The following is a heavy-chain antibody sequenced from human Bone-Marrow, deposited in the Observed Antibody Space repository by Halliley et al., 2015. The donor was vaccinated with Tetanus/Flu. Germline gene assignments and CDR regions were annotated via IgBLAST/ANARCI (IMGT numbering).Heavy chain of an antibody. V-gene: IGHV4-31*02. D-gene: IGHD6-6*01. J-gene: IGHJ4*02. Sequence: KGLEWIGSRYSSGTAYYSPSLRSRASISIDTSKNRFSLRLNSATAADTAVYYCATESAIAARPSYWGQGTLVFVS. CDR2: RYSSGTA. CDR3: ATESAIAARPSY.